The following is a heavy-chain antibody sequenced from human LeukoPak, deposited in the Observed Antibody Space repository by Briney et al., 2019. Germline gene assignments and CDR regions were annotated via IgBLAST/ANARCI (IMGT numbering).Heavy chain of an antibody. J-gene: IGHJ6*03. Sequence: ASVKVSCKASGYTFTSYGISWVRQAPGQGLEWMGWISAYNGNTNYAQKLQGRVTMTTDTSTSTAYMELRSLRSDDTAVYYCARGGLGSYPDHYHYYYMDVWGKGTTVTVSS. CDR1: GYTFTSYG. V-gene: IGHV1-18*01. D-gene: IGHD1-26*01. CDR3: ARGGLGSYPDHYHYYYMDV. CDR2: ISAYNGNT.